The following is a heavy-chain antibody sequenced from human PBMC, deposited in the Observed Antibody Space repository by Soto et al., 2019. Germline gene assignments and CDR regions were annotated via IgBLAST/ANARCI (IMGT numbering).Heavy chain of an antibody. CDR2: FDPEAGET. V-gene: IGHV1-24*01. J-gene: IGHJ5*02. CDR1: GYTLTELS. CDR3: ATDASFPYKAPFDP. D-gene: IGHD1-20*01. Sequence: ASVKVSCKVSGYTLTELSMHWVRQAPGKGLEWVGGFDPEAGETIYAQKFQGRVTMSEDTFTDTAYMEVGSLTSEDTAVYYCATDASFPYKAPFDPWGQGTLVTVSS.